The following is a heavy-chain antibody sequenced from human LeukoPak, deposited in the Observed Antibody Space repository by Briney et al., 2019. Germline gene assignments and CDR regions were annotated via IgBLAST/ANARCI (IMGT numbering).Heavy chain of an antibody. Sequence: PGGSLRLSCAASGFTVSSNYMSWVRQAPGKGLEWVSVIYSGGSTYYADSVKGRFTISRDNSKNTLYLQMNSLRVEDTAVYYCARGLRYCSSTSCSPRGYYYGMDVWGQGTTVTVSS. CDR2: IYSGGST. J-gene: IGHJ6*02. CDR1: GFTVSSNY. D-gene: IGHD2-2*01. CDR3: ARGLRYCSSTSCSPRGYYYGMDV. V-gene: IGHV3-53*01.